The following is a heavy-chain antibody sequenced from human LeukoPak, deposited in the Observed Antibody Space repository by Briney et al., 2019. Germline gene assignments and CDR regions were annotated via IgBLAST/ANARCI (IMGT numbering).Heavy chain of an antibody. CDR1: GFTFSDYY. Sequence: GGSLRLSCAASGFTFSDYYMSWIRQAPGKGLEWVSYISSSGSTIYYADSVKGRFTISRDNAKNSLYLQMNSLRAEDTAVYYCAGERLLWFGELRNWFDPWGQETLVTVSS. V-gene: IGHV3-11*01. D-gene: IGHD3-10*01. CDR2: ISSSGSTI. CDR3: AGERLLWFGELRNWFDP. J-gene: IGHJ5*02.